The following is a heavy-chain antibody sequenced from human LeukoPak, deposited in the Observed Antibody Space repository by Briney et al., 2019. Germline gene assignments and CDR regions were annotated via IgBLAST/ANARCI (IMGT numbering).Heavy chain of an antibody. CDR1: GGSISSYY. V-gene: IGHV4-4*07. D-gene: IGHD6-19*01. CDR2: IYTSGST. CDR3: ARGGRIAVAGYELDY. Sequence: SETLSLTCTVSGGSISSYYWSWIRQPAGKGLEWIGRIYTSGSTNYNPSLKSRVTMSVDTSKNQFSLKLSSVTAADTAVYYCARGGRIAVAGYELDYWGQGTLVTVSS. J-gene: IGHJ4*02.